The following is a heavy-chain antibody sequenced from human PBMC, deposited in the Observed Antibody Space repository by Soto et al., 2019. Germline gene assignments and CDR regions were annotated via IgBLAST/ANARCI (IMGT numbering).Heavy chain of an antibody. Sequence: ASLKVSCNASGYTFAGYFIHWVRQAPGKGLEWMGYINPNGGATKYAPIFQGRVNMTSDTSIRKAYMDLSNLTSYDTAVYYCARGWRTILASLXWGPGTLVTVSX. J-gene: IGHJ4*02. CDR2: INPNGGAT. V-gene: IGHV1-2*02. CDR3: ARGWRTILASLX. D-gene: IGHD3-3*01. CDR1: GYTFAGYF.